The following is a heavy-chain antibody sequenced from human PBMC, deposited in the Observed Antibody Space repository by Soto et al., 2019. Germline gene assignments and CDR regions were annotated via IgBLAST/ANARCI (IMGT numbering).Heavy chain of an antibody. CDR2: ISGSGDST. D-gene: IGHD1-26*01. CDR1: GFTFSSYA. V-gene: IGHV3-23*01. Sequence: EVQLLQSGGGLEQPGGSLRLSCAASGFTFSSYAMTWVRQAPGKGLEWVSTISGSGDSTYYADSVKGRFTISRDKSKNTLYLQMNSLRVEDTAVYYCAKGAWELLDYWGQGTLVTVSS. CDR3: AKGAWELLDY. J-gene: IGHJ4*02.